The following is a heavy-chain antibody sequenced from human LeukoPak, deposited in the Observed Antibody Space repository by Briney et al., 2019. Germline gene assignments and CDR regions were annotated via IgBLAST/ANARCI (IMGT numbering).Heavy chain of an antibody. CDR3: IRSGGNGDWGY. V-gene: IGHV3-23*01. CDR2: ISGSGGST. D-gene: IGHD4-23*01. Sequence: GGSLRLSCAVSGLTFSNYAMSWVRQAPGKGLEWVSGISGSGGSTYYADSVKGRFTISRDNAKSTLYLQMNSLRAEDTAVYYCIRSGGNGDWGYWGQGTLVTVSS. J-gene: IGHJ4*02. CDR1: GLTFSNYA.